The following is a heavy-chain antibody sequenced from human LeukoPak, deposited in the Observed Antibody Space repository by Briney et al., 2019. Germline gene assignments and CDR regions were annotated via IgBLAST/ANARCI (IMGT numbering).Heavy chain of an antibody. V-gene: IGHV4-30-2*01. J-gene: IGHJ4*02. Sequence: LSLSCAVSGGSISSGGYSWSWIRQPPGKGLEWIGYIYHSGSTYYNPSLKSRVTISVDRSKNQFSLKLSSVTAADTAVYYCARSRYDRSGYYIPYFDYWGQGTPVTVSS. CDR1: GGSISSGGYS. CDR2: IYHSGST. CDR3: ARSRYDRSGYYIPYFDY. D-gene: IGHD3-22*01.